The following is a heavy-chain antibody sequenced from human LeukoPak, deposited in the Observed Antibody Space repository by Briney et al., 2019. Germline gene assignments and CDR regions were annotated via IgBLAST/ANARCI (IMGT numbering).Heavy chain of an antibody. D-gene: IGHD4-17*01. V-gene: IGHV4-59*01. CDR3: AREGRRDYVYFDH. J-gene: IGHJ4*02. CDR2: INYSGST. Sequence: LETLSLTCTVSGGSISSYYWSWIRQPPGKGLEWIGYINYSGSTNYNPSLKSRVTMSVDTSKNQFSLKLSSVTAADTAMYYCAREGRRDYVYFDHWGQGSLVTVSS. CDR1: GGSISSYY.